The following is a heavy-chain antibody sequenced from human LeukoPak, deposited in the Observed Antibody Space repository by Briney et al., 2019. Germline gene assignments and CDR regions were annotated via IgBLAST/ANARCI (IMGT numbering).Heavy chain of an antibody. J-gene: IGHJ4*02. V-gene: IGHV4-59*01. CDR1: GGSINSYY. Sequence: SETLSLTCTVSGGSINSYYWSWIRQFPGKGLEWIGYIYYSGSTNYNPSLKSRATISADTSKNQFSLKLSSVTAADTAVYYCARAGYSFGLDYWGQGTLVTVSS. CDR2: IYYSGST. D-gene: IGHD5-18*01. CDR3: ARAGYSFGLDY.